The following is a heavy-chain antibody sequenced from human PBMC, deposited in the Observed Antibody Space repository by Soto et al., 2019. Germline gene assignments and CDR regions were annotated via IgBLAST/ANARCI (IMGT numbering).Heavy chain of an antibody. CDR3: ARASFWSRPQYYMDV. V-gene: IGHV4-34*01. Sequence: QVQLQPWGAGLLKPSETLSLTCAVYGGSFSGYYWTWIRQPPGKGLEWIGEINHSGSTNYNPSLKSRVTIAVDTSKNQFSLKLSSVTAADTAVYYCARASFWSRPQYYMDVWGKGTTVTVSS. D-gene: IGHD3-3*01. CDR2: INHSGST. CDR1: GGSFSGYY. J-gene: IGHJ6*03.